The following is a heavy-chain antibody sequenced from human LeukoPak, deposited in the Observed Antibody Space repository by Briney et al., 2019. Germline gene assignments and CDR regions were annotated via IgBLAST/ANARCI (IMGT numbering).Heavy chain of an antibody. CDR2: IYYSGST. V-gene: IGHV4-39*07. CDR1: GGSISSSSYY. CDR3: ARGYYDSSAYWGHTNKYYFDY. J-gene: IGHJ4*02. Sequence: SETLSLTCTVSGGSISSSSYYWDWIRQPPGKGLEWIGSIYYSGSTKYNPSLKSRVSISADMSKNQFSLKLTSVTAADTAVYFCARGYYDSSAYWGHTNKYYFDYWGQGTLVTVSS. D-gene: IGHD3-22*01.